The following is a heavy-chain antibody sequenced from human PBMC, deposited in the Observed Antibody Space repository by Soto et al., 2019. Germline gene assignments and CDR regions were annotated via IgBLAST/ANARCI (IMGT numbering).Heavy chain of an antibody. Sequence: QVQLVESGGGVVQPGRSLRLSCAASGFTFSTYAMHWVRQAAGKGLEWMAVISYGGSNKYYADSVKGRFTISRDNSKNTLYLEMNSLRAEDTAVYYCASRHSSSWYYVDKWGQGTLVTVSS. CDR2: ISYGGSNK. D-gene: IGHD6-13*01. CDR3: ASRHSSSWYYVDK. J-gene: IGHJ4*02. V-gene: IGHV3-30-3*01. CDR1: GFTFSTYA.